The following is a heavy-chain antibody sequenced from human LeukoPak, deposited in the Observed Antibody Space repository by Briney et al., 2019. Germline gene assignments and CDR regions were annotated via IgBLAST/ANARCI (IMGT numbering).Heavy chain of an antibody. CDR2: VYDGGST. V-gene: IGHV3-53*05. CDR1: GFTVSFNY. Sequence: PGGSLRLSCAASGFTVSFNYMSWVRQAPGKGLEWVSVVYDGGSTAYADSVKGRFTISRDNSKNTLYLQMNSLRAEDTAVYYCARGIAAAGGPNWFDPWGQGTLVTVSS. J-gene: IGHJ5*02. D-gene: IGHD6-13*01. CDR3: ARGIAAAGGPNWFDP.